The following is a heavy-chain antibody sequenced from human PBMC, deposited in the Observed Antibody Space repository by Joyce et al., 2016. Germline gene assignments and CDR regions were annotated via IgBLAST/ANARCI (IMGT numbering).Heavy chain of an antibody. Sequence: QVQLVESGGGVVQPGRSLRLSCAASGFTFSTYTMHWVRQAPGKGLEWVAVISYDGSNKSYADSVKGRFTISRDYSKNTLCLQMNSLRADDTAVYYCARGDYAAATSGFDYWGQGTLVTVSS. V-gene: IGHV3-30*04. CDR3: ARGDYAAATSGFDY. CDR2: ISYDGSNK. D-gene: IGHD4-17*01. CDR1: GFTFSTYT. J-gene: IGHJ4*02.